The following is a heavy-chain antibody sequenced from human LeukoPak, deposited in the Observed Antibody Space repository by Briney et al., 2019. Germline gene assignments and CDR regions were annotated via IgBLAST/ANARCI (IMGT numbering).Heavy chain of an antibody. CDR3: EKDVYDSSGYHLFDY. CDR2: ISWNSGSI. Sequence: PGRSLRLSCAASGFTFDDYAMHWVRQAPGKGLEWVSGISWNSGSIGYADSVKGRFTISRDNAKNSLYLQMNSLRAEDTALYYCEKDVYDSSGYHLFDYWGQGPLVTVS. J-gene: IGHJ4*02. CDR1: GFTFDDYA. D-gene: IGHD3-22*01. V-gene: IGHV3-9*01.